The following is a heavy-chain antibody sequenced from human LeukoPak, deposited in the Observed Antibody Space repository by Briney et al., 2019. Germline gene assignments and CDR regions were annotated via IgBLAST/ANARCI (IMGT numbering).Heavy chain of an antibody. V-gene: IGHV4-39*07. Sequence: PSETLSLTCTVSNGSVSSSSHYWGWIRQPPGKGLEWIGTIYYSGITYYNPSLKSRVAISIDTSKSQFSLKLSSVTAADTAVYYCARDTSSWYGIDYWGQGTLVTVSS. CDR3: ARDTSSWYGIDY. D-gene: IGHD6-13*01. CDR1: NGSVSSSSHY. CDR2: IYYSGIT. J-gene: IGHJ4*02.